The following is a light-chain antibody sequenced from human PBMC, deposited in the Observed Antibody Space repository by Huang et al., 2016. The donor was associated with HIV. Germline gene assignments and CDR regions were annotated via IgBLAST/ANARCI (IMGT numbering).Light chain of an antibody. V-gene: IGKV3-20*01. CDR1: QSVGIY. CDR3: QQYERPPDT. J-gene: IGKJ3*01. Sequence: EIVLTQSPVTLSLSPGERATLSCRASQSVGIYLAWYQQNPGQAPRRLIYGASTMVTGIPDRFSGGGSGTDFTLSISRLEPEDFAVYYCQQYERPPDTFGPGTKVNIK. CDR2: GAS.